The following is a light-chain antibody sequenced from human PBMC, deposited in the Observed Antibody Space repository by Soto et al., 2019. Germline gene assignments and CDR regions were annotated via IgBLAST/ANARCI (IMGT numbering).Light chain of an antibody. CDR2: EVS. Sequence: QSALTQPASVSGYPGKSITISCTGTSSDVGGYNYVSWYQQHPGKAPKLMIYEVSNRPSGVSNRFSGSKSGNTASLTISGLQAEDEADYYCSSYTSSSSYVFGTGTKVTVL. V-gene: IGLV2-14*01. J-gene: IGLJ1*01. CDR1: SSDVGGYNY. CDR3: SSYTSSSSYV.